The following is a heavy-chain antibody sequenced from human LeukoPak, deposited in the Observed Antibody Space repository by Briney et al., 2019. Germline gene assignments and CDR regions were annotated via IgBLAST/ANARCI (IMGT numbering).Heavy chain of an antibody. V-gene: IGHV1-2*06. J-gene: IGHJ4*02. D-gene: IGHD5-12*01. CDR1: GYTFTSYD. CDR2: INPNSGGT. CDR3: ARVVDSGYDNAYDY. Sequence: VASVKVSCKASGYTFTSYDINWVRQAPGQGLEWMGRINPNSGGTNYAQKFQGRVTMTRDTSISTAYMELSRLRSDDTAVYYCARVVDSGYDNAYDYWGQGTLVTVSS.